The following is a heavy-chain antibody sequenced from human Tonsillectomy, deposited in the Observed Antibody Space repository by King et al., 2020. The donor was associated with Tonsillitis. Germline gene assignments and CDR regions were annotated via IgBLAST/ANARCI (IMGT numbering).Heavy chain of an antibody. V-gene: IGHV6-1*01. CDR1: GDSVSSNSAA. J-gene: IGHJ6*04. CDR2: TYYRSKWYN. Sequence: VQLQQSGPGLVKPSQTLLLTCAISGDSVSSNSAAWNWIRQSPSRGLEWLGRTYYRSKWYNDYAVSVKSRISINPDTSKNQFSLHLKSVTPEDTALYYCARVVIYGDSRYYSGMDVWGKGTTVTVSS. D-gene: IGHD4-17*01. CDR3: ARVVIYGDSRYYSGMDV.